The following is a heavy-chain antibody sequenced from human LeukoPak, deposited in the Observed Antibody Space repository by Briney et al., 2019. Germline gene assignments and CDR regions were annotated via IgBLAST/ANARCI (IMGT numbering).Heavy chain of an antibody. V-gene: IGHV3-30*18. J-gene: IGHJ4*02. CDR2: ISYDGSNK. CDR1: GFTFSSYG. CDR3: AKGARGVTAVDY. Sequence: GGSLRLSCAASGFTFSSYGMHRVRQAPGKGLEWVAVISYDGSNKYYADSVKGRFTISRDNSKNTLYLQMNSLRAEDTAVYYCAKGARGVTAVDYWGQGTLVTVSS. D-gene: IGHD2-21*02.